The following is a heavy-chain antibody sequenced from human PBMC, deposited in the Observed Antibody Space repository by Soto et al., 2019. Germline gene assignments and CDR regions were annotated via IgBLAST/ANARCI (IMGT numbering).Heavy chain of an antibody. D-gene: IGHD5-12*01. CDR2: ISSSGGST. CDR3: AKDLGGYSGYAFDY. V-gene: IGHV3-23*01. Sequence: TGGSLRLSCAASGFTFSSYAMSWVRQAPGKGLEWVSAISSSGGSTYYADSVKGRFTISRDNSKNTLYLQMNSLRAEDTAVYYCAKDLGGYSGYAFDYWGQGTMVTV. CDR1: GFTFSSYA. J-gene: IGHJ4*02.